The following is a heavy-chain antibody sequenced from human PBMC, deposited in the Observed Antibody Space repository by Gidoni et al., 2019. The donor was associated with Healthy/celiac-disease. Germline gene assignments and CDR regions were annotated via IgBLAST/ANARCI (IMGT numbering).Heavy chain of an antibody. Sequence: QVQLQQSGPGLVKPSQTLSLTCAISGDSVSSNSAAWHWIRQSPSRGLEWLGRTYYRSKWYNDYAVSVKSRITINPDTSKNQFSLQLNSVTPEDTAVYYCARDLVCSSTSCYTGYYYYYGMDVWGQGTTVTVSS. CDR2: TYYRSKWYN. D-gene: IGHD2-2*02. CDR3: ARDLVCSSTSCYTGYYYYYGMDV. V-gene: IGHV6-1*01. J-gene: IGHJ6*02. CDR1: GDSVSSNSAA.